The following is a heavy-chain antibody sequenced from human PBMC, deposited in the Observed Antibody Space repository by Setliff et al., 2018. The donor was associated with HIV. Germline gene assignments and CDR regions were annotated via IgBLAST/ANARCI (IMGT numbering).Heavy chain of an antibody. J-gene: IGHJ2*01. D-gene: IGHD3-10*01. CDR2: IYHTGSI. Sequence: SETLSLTCAVSGYSISSGYYWGWIRQPPGKGLEWVGNIYHTGSISYNPSLKSRVTISVDMSKNHFSLKLSSVTAADTAVYYCARSHYGMMGNWYFDLWGRGTLVTVSS. V-gene: IGHV4-38-2*01. CDR3: ARSHYGMMGNWYFDL. CDR1: GYSISSGYY.